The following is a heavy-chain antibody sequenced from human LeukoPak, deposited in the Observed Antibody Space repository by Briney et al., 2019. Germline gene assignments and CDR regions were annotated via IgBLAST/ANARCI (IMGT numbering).Heavy chain of an antibody. CDR1: GYTLTELS. V-gene: IGHV1-24*01. Sequence: AXXKVSCKVSGYTLTELSMHWVRQAPGKGLEWMGGFDPEDGETIYAQKFQGRVTMTEDTSTDTAYMELSSLRSEDTAVYYCATDPPYYDYVCWGQGTLVTVSS. J-gene: IGHJ4*02. CDR2: FDPEDGET. CDR3: ATDPPYYDYVC. D-gene: IGHD3-16*01.